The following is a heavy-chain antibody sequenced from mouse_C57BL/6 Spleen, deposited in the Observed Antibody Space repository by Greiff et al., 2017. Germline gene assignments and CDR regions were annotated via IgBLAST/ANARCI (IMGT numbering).Heavy chain of an antibody. CDR3: ARIYYYGSSYFDY. CDR1: GYSITSGYY. CDR2: ISYDGSN. D-gene: IGHD1-1*01. V-gene: IGHV3-6*01. J-gene: IGHJ2*01. Sequence: EVHLVESGPGLVKPSQSLSLTCSVTGYSITSGYYWNWIRQFPGNKLEWMGYISYDGSNNYNPSLKNRISITRDTSKNQFFLKLNSVTTEDTATYYCARIYYYGSSYFDYWGQGTTLTVSS.